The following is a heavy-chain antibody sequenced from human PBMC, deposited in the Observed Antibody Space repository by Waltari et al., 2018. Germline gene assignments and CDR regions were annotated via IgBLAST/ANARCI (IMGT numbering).Heavy chain of an antibody. CDR2: IYHSGTT. V-gene: IGHV4-38-2*02. CDR1: HFYISDGCY. Sequence: QVQLQESGPGLVKPSETLSLTCPVSHFYISDGCYWGWIRQSPGKGLEWIGSIYHSGTTHYNPSLESRVTISVDRSRNQFSLKVTSVSAADTAVYFCARDQRFLESLYPYYYALDAWGRGITVTVSS. J-gene: IGHJ6*02. CDR3: ARDQRFLESLYPYYYALDA. D-gene: IGHD3-3*01.